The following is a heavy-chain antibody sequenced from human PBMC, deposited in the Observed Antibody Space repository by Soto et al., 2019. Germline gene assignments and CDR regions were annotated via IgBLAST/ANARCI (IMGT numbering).Heavy chain of an antibody. V-gene: IGHV5-51*01. J-gene: IGHJ6*02. CDR1: GNTFPAYW. CDR2: IFPGDFDT. CDR3: ARVRLELRWDYYYYGMDV. D-gene: IGHD1-7*01. Sequence: PGESLKISCKVSGNTFPAYWIGWVRQMPGKGLEWMGVIFPGDFDTRYSPSFQGQVTIAADKSATTAYLHWSSLKASDSAIYYCARVRLELRWDYYYYGMDVWGQGTTVTVSS.